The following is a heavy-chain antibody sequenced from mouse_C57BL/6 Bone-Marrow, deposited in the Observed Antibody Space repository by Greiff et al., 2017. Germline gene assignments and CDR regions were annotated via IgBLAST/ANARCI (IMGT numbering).Heavy chain of an antibody. J-gene: IGHJ2*01. V-gene: IGHV1-15*01. D-gene: IGHD2-4*01. CDR2: IDPETGGT. CDR1: GYTFTDYE. CDR3: TRSTMITTRVYYCDY. Sequence: QVQLQQSGAELVRPGASVTLSCKASGYTFTDYEMHWVKQTPVHGLEWIGAIDPETGGTAYNQKFKGKAILTADKSSSTAYMELRSLTSEDSAVYYCTRSTMITTRVYYCDYGGQGTTLTVSS.